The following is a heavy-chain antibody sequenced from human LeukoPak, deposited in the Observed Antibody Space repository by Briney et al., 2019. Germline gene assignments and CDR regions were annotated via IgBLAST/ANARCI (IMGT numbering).Heavy chain of an antibody. CDR1: GFTFSSYA. V-gene: IGHV3-64*01. CDR2: ISSNGGST. J-gene: IGHJ4*02. D-gene: IGHD6-13*01. Sequence: PGGSLRLSCAASGFTFSSYAMHWVRQAPGKGLEYVSAISSNGGSTYYANSVKGGFTISRDNSKNTLYLQMGSLRAEDMAVYYCARAHKGSGQQLAYFDYWGQGTLVTVSS. CDR3: ARAHKGSGQQLAYFDY.